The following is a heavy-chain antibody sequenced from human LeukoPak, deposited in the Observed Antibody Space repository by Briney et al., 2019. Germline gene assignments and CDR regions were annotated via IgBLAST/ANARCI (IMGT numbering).Heavy chain of an antibody. Sequence: ASVKVSCKPSGYTLTSYGISWGRHAPGQGLEWMGWISAYNGNTNYAEKLQGRVTMTTDTSTSTAYMELRSLRSDDTAVYYCARRPGYCSGGSCYSDYYYYMDVWGKGTTVTISS. CDR1: GYTLTSYG. D-gene: IGHD2-15*01. V-gene: IGHV1-18*01. CDR2: ISAYNGNT. CDR3: ARRPGYCSGGSCYSDYYYYMDV. J-gene: IGHJ6*03.